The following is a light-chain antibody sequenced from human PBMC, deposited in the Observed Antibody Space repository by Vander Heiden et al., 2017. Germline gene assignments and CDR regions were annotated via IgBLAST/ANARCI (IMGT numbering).Light chain of an antibody. CDR2: LEVSGSY. J-gene: IGLJ2*01. V-gene: IGLV4-60*02. CDR3: ETWDSNTHEV. CDR1: SGHSSYI. Sequence: QPVLTQSSSASASLGSSVKLTCTLSSGHSSYIIAWHQQQPGKAPQYLMMLEVSGSYNKGGGVPARFSGSSSGADRSLTISTLQVEDEADYYCETWDSNTHEVFGGGTKLTVL.